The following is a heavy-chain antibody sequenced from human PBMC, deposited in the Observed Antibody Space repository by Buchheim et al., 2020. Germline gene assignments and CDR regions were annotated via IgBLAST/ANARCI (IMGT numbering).Heavy chain of an antibody. CDR1: GFTFSSYW. V-gene: IGHV3-74*01. J-gene: IGHJ4*02. D-gene: IGHD3-10*01. CDR3: ARGRSGTGSSLVDY. Sequence: EVQLVESGGGLVQPGGSLRLSCAASGFTFSSYWMQWVRQAPGKGLVWVSRISSDGSSTDYADSVKGRFTIFRDNSKKTLYLQMNSRRAEDTTVYYYARGRSGTGSSLVDYWGQGAL. CDR2: ISSDGSST.